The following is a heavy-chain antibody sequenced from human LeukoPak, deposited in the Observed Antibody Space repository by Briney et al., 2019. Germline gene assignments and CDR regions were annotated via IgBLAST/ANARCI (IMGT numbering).Heavy chain of an antibody. CDR3: AGDRGYTQDY. D-gene: IGHD5-12*01. CDR1: GFTFSNAW. J-gene: IGHJ4*02. CDR2: IKSDGSST. V-gene: IGHV3-74*01. Sequence: GGSQRLSCAASGFTFSNAWMSWVRQAPGKGLVWVSHIKSDGSSTSYADSVKGRFTISRDNAKNTLYLQMNSLRAEDTAVYYCAGDRGYTQDYWGQGTLVTVSS.